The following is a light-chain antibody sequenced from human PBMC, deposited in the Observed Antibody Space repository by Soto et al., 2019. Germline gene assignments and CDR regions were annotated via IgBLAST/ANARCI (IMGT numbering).Light chain of an antibody. CDR1: SSDVGGYNY. CDR3: SSYTTSYTQV. Sequence: QSALTQPASVSGSPGQSITISCTGTSSDVGGYNYVSWYQHHPGKAPKLMVYEVSNRPSGVSNRFSGSKSGTTASLTISGIQAEDEADYYCSSYTTSYTQVFGGGTQLTVL. V-gene: IGLV2-14*01. J-gene: IGLJ3*02. CDR2: EVS.